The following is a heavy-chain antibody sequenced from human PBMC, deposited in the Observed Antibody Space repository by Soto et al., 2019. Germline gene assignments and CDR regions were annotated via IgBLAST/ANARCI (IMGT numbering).Heavy chain of an antibody. CDR3: ARAPDYYGSGSYSEFDY. V-gene: IGHV4-34*01. CDR2: INHSGST. J-gene: IGHJ4*02. CDR1: GGSFSGYY. D-gene: IGHD3-10*01. Sequence: PSETLSLTCAVYGGSFSGYYWSWIRQPPGKGLEWIGEINHSGSTNYNPSLKSRVTISVDTSKNQFSLKLSSVTAADTAVYYCARAPDYYGSGSYSEFDYWGQGTLVTVS.